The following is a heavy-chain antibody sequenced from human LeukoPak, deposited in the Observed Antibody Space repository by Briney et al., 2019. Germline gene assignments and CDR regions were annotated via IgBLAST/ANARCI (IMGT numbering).Heavy chain of an antibody. J-gene: IGHJ4*02. V-gene: IGHV3-48*03. Sequence: GGSLRLSCAASGFTFSSYEMNSVRHAPGKGLEWVSYISSSGSTIYYADSVKGRFTISRDNAKNSLYLQMNSLRAEDTAVYYCASRYYDYVWGSLMMDYWGQGTLVTVSS. D-gene: IGHD3-16*01. CDR3: ASRYYDYVWGSLMMDY. CDR1: GFTFSSYE. CDR2: ISSSGSTI.